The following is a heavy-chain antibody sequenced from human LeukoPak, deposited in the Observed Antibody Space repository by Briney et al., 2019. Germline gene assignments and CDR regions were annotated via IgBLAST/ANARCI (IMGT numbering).Heavy chain of an antibody. V-gene: IGHV1-69*13. Sequence: SVKVSCKASGGTFSSYAISWVRQAPGQGLEWMGGIIPIFGTANYAQRFQGRVTITADESTSTAYMELSSLRSEDTAVYYCAREGPYSSGWLLDYWGQGTLVTVSS. CDR2: IIPIFGTA. CDR1: GGTFSSYA. J-gene: IGHJ4*02. D-gene: IGHD6-19*01. CDR3: AREGPYSSGWLLDY.